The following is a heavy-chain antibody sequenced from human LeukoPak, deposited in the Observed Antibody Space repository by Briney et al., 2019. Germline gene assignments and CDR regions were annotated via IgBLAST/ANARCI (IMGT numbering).Heavy chain of an antibody. CDR1: GYTFTGYY. CDR2: INPNSGGT. Sequence: ASVKVSCKASGYTFTGYYMHWVRQAPGQGLEWMGWINPNSGGTNYAQKFQGRVTMTRDTSISTAYMELSRLRSEDTAVYYCARDPHYYDSSGYLDHWGQGTLVTVSS. CDR3: ARDPHYYDSSGYLDH. D-gene: IGHD3-22*01. J-gene: IGHJ4*02. V-gene: IGHV1-2*02.